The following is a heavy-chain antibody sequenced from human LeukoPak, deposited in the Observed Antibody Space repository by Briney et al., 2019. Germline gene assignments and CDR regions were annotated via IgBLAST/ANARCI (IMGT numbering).Heavy chain of an antibody. CDR2: MNRDGSQR. Sequence: GGSLRLSCVGSGFSFGSYWMSWARQAPGKGLEWVAKMNRDGSQRDYVDSVRGRFTISRDNAVNSLFLQMNSVRVEDTALYYCASADSGRNSFDPWGQGTLVTVSS. CDR1: GFSFGSYW. V-gene: IGHV3-7*01. D-gene: IGHD6-19*01. J-gene: IGHJ5*02. CDR3: ASADSGRNSFDP.